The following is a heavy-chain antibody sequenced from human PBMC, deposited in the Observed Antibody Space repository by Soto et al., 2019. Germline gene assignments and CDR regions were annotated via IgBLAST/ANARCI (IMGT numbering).Heavy chain of an antibody. CDR3: ARTYCSGGSCYYGFDL. J-gene: IGHJ3*01. Sequence: PGGSLRLSCAASGFTFSSFWMSWVRQAPGKGLEWVANIKQDGSEKYFVDSVKGRFTISRDNAKNSLYLQMNSLRAEDTAVYYCARTYCSGGSCYYGFDLWGQGTMVTVSS. CDR1: GFTFSSFW. D-gene: IGHD2-15*01. V-gene: IGHV3-7*01. CDR2: IKQDGSEK.